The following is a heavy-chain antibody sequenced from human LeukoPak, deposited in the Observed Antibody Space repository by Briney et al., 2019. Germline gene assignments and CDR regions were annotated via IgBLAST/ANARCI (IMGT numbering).Heavy chain of an antibody. Sequence: SETLSLTCALPGGSISSSYWSSIWEPVRGRLEWIGRIYTSGSTNYNPSLKSRVTMSVDTSKNQFSLKLSSVTAADTAVYYCARDREAAPFDYWGQGTLVTVSS. D-gene: IGHD6-13*01. J-gene: IGHJ4*02. CDR1: GGSISSSY. CDR3: ARDREAAPFDY. CDR2: IYTSGST. V-gene: IGHV4-4*07.